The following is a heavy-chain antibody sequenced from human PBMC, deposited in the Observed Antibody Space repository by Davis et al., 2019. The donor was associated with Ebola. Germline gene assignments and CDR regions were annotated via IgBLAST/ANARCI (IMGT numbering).Heavy chain of an antibody. CDR3: ARGLAGFGELGDFDY. V-gene: IGHV5-51*01. J-gene: IGHJ4*02. CDR2: IYPGDSDT. D-gene: IGHD3-10*01. CDR1: GYSFTSYW. Sequence: TVSCKGSGYSFTSYWIGWVRQMPGKGLEWMGIIYPGDSDTRYSPSFQGQVTISADKSISTAYLQWSSLKASDTAMYYCARGLAGFGELGDFDYWGQGTLVTVSS.